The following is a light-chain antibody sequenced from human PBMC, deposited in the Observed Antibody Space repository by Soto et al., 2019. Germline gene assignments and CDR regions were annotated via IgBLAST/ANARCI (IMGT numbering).Light chain of an antibody. Sequence: EIVLTQSPGTLSLSPGERATLSCRASQSVSSSCLAWYQQKPGQAPRLLIYGASSRGTGVPDRFSGSGSGTDFTLTISRLEPEDFTVYYCQQFGTSPFTFGPGTKIDLK. CDR2: GAS. V-gene: IGKV3-20*01. J-gene: IGKJ3*01. CDR1: QSVSSSC. CDR3: QQFGTSPFT.